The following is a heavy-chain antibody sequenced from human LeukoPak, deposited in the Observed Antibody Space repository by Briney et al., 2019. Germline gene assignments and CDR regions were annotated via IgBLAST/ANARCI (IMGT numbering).Heavy chain of an antibody. J-gene: IGHJ4*02. Sequence: GRSLRLSCAASGFTFSTYAMHWVRQAPGKGLEWVSAISGSGGSTYYADSVKGRFTISRDNSKNTLYLQMNSLRAEDTAVYYCAKDRVNSSWFFDYWGQGTLVTVSS. CDR3: AKDRVNSSWFFDY. CDR2: ISGSGGST. V-gene: IGHV3-23*01. D-gene: IGHD6-13*01. CDR1: GFTFSTYA.